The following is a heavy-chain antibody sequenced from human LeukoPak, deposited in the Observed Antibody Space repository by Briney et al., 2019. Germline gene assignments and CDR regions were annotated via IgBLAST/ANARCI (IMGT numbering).Heavy chain of an antibody. CDR3: ARPVGTIFGVVIYDWFDP. CDR1: GFTFSSYA. V-gene: IGHV4-38-2*01. D-gene: IGHD3-3*01. J-gene: IGHJ5*02. Sequence: LRLSXAASGFTFSSYAMSWVRQAPGKGLEWIGSIYHSGSTYYNPSLKSRVTISVDTSKNQFSLKLSSVTAADTAVYYCARPVGTIFGVVIYDWFDPWGQGTLVTVSS. CDR2: IYHSGST.